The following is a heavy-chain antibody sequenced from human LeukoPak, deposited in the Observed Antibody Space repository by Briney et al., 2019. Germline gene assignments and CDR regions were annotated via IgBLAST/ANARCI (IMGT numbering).Heavy chain of an antibody. V-gene: IGHV1-18*04. CDR3: ARVVLLWFGEQKGIDY. Sequence: ASVKVSCEASGYTFTSYGISWVRQAPGQGLEWMGWISAYNGNTNYAQKLQGRVTMTTDTSTSTAYMELRSLRSDDTAVYYCARVVLLWFGEQKGIDYWGQGTLVTVSS. CDR1: GYTFTSYG. CDR2: ISAYNGNT. J-gene: IGHJ4*02. D-gene: IGHD3-10*01.